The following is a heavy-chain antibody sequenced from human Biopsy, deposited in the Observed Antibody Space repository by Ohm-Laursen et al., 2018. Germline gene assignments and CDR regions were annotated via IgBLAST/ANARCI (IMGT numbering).Heavy chain of an antibody. V-gene: IGHV4-59*08. CDR3: ARRGSGGRSFDH. D-gene: IGHD2-15*01. CDR1: SASINLYY. J-gene: IGHJ4*02. Sequence: SETLSLTCTVSSASINLYYWGWIRQSPGKGLEWIGYINHSGHTNYNPSLKSRLTMSVDTSKNQFSLNLSSVTAADTAVYYCARRGSGGRSFDHWGQGTLVTVSS. CDR2: INHSGHT.